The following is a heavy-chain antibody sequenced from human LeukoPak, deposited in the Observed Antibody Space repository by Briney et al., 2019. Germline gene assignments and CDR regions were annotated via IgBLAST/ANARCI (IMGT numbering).Heavy chain of an antibody. CDR2: ITGSGDYT. CDR3: AKVIDSSGSSYDASDF. D-gene: IGHD6-19*01. V-gene: IGHV3-23*01. CDR1: GFTFSSYA. J-gene: IGHJ3*01. Sequence: GGSLRLSCAASGFTFSSYAMSWVRQAPGKGLEWVSDITGSGDYTFYADSVEGRFTISRDNSKNTLFVQMDSLTAEDTAVYYCAKVIDSSGSSYDASDFWGQGTMVTVPS.